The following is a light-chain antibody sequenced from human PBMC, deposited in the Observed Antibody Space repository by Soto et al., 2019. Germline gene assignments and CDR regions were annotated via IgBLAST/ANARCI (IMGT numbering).Light chain of an antibody. Sequence: DIQMTQSPSTLSASVGDRVTITCRTSQSVSRWLAWYQQKSGKDPKLLIYDASILHSGVPPRFGGSGSGAEFNLTISDLQPDDSATYHCQQYNGYSHTFGQGTKVDIK. CDR3: QQYNGYSHT. CDR1: QSVSRW. CDR2: DAS. V-gene: IGKV1-5*01. J-gene: IGKJ2*01.